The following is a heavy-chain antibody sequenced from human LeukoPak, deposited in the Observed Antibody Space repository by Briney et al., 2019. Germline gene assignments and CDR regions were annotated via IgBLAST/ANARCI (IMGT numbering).Heavy chain of an antibody. CDR3: AKGDRGAQDFDY. J-gene: IGHJ4*02. CDR1: GFTFSSYG. Sequence: GGSLRLSCAASGFTFSSYGMHCVRQAPGKGLEWVAFIRYDGSNKYYADSVKGRFTISRDNTKNTLYLQMNSLRAEDTAVYYCAKGDRGAQDFDYWGQGTLVTVSS. CDR2: IRYDGSNK. D-gene: IGHD3-10*01. V-gene: IGHV3-30*02.